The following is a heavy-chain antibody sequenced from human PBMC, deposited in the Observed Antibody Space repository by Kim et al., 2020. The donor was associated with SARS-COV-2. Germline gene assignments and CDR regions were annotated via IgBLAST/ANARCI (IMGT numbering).Heavy chain of an antibody. V-gene: IGHV3-15*01. J-gene: IGHJ4*02. Sequence: GGSLRLSCAASGFTFTKVWLSWVCQAPGKGLEWVGRIRSKVDGGTADYAAPVKGRFTISRDDSKNTLYLQMNGLRAEDTAFYHCTTDYERIGGLCDGETCYPASLWGQGTLVTVSS. CDR3: TTDYERIGGLCDGETCYPASL. CDR2: IRSKVDGGTA. CDR1: GFTFTKVW. D-gene: IGHD2-21*01.